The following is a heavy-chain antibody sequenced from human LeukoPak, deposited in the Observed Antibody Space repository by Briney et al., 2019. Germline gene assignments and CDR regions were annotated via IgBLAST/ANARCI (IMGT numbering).Heavy chain of an antibody. J-gene: IGHJ4*02. V-gene: IGHV1-69*13. D-gene: IGHD2-2*01. CDR2: IIPIFGTA. Sequence: ASVKVSCKASGYTFTSYGISWVRQAPGQGLEWMGGIIPIFGTANYAQKFQGRVTITADESTSTAYMELSSLRSEDTAVYYCAREASLVVPAGLWYYFDYWGQGTLVTVSS. CDR1: GYTFTSYG. CDR3: AREASLVVPAGLWYYFDY.